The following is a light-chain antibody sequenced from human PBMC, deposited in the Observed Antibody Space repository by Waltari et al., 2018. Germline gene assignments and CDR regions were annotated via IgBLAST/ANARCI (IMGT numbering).Light chain of an antibody. Sequence: CRASQYSTGNWLTWYQQKPGQAPRLLIYAASTRAPGIPDRFSGSGSGTDFSLTISRLEPEDSAAYYCQQYDGSVVTFGGGTKVEIK. CDR2: AAS. V-gene: IGKV3-20*01. J-gene: IGKJ4*01. CDR1: QYSTGNW. CDR3: QQYDGSVVT.